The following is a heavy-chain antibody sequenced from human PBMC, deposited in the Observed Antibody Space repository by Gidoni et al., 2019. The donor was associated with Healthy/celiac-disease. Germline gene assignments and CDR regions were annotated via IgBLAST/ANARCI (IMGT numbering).Heavy chain of an antibody. Sequence: QMQLVQSGPEVKKPGTAVKVSCKASGFTFTSSAVQWLRQARGQRLELIGWIVVGSGNTNYAQKFQERVTITRDMSTSTAYMELSSLRSEDTAVYYCAAYGDYRFDAFDIWGQGTMVTVSS. CDR2: IVVGSGNT. D-gene: IGHD4-17*01. CDR3: AAYGDYRFDAFDI. J-gene: IGHJ3*02. CDR1: GFTFTSSA. V-gene: IGHV1-58*01.